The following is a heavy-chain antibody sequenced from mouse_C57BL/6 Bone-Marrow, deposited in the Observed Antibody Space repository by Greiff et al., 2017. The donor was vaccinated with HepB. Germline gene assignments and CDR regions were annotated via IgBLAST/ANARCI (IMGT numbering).Heavy chain of an antibody. CDR2: INPNNGGT. D-gene: IGHD3-2*02. Sequence: EVQLQQSGPELVKPGASVKMSCKASGYTFTDYNMHWVKQSHGKSLEWIGYINPNNGGTSYNQKCKGKATLTVNKSSSTAYMELRSLTSEDSAVYYCARWGSGYLNFDYWGQGTTLPVSS. CDR1: GYTFTDYN. CDR3: ARWGSGYLNFDY. V-gene: IGHV1-22*01. J-gene: IGHJ2*01.